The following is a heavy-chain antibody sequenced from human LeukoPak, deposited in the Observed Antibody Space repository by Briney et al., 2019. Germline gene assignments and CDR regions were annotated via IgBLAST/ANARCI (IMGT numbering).Heavy chain of an antibody. CDR1: GFTFSSYA. V-gene: IGHV3-23*01. Sequence: GGSLRLSCAASGFTFSSYAMSWVRRAPGKGLGWVSATSGRGVSTYYADSVKGRFTISRDNSKNTLYLQMNSLRAEDTAVYYCAKSPPYSSGWYYFDYWGQGTLVTVSS. D-gene: IGHD6-19*01. CDR3: AKSPPYSSGWYYFDY. CDR2: TSGRGVST. J-gene: IGHJ4*02.